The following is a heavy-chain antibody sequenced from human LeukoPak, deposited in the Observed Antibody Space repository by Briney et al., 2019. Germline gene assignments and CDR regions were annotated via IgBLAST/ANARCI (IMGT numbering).Heavy chain of an antibody. CDR1: GGSISSGDYY. CDR2: IYYSGST. CDR3: ARVGSSWSSFDY. J-gene: IGHJ4*02. Sequence: SETLSLTCTVSGGSISSGDYYWSWIRQPPGKGLEWIGYIYYSGSTYYNPSLKSRVTISVDTSKNQFSLKLSSVTAADTAVYYCARVGSSWSSFDYWGQGTLVTVSS. V-gene: IGHV4-30-4*08. D-gene: IGHD6-13*01.